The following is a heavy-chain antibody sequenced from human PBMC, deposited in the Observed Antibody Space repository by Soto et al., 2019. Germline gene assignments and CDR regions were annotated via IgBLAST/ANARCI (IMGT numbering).Heavy chain of an antibody. CDR3: ARMLNTYYDFWRGAAFDI. CDR2: ISAYNGNT. J-gene: IGHJ3*02. D-gene: IGHD3-3*01. Sequence: GASVKVSCKASGYTFTSYGISWVRQAPGQGLEWMGWISAYNGNTNYAQKLQGRVTMTTDTSTSTAYMELRSLRSDDTAVYYCARMLNTYYDFWRGAAFDIWGQGTMVTVSS. V-gene: IGHV1-18*01. CDR1: GYTFTSYG.